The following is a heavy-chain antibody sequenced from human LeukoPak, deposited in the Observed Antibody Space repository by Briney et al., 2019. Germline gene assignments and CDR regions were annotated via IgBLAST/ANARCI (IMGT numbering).Heavy chain of an antibody. CDR2: ISYDGSDK. CDR3: ARSARLMKGVVEVTALDD. V-gene: IGHV3-30*04. J-gene: IGHJ4*02. D-gene: IGHD3-3*01. Sequence: GGSLRLSCAASGFTFSSYAMHWVRQAPGKGLEWVAVISYDGSDKYYADSVKGRFTIARDNAKNSVYLEMNSLRADDTAVYYCARSARLMKGVVEVTALDDWGQGTLVTVSS. CDR1: GFTFSSYA.